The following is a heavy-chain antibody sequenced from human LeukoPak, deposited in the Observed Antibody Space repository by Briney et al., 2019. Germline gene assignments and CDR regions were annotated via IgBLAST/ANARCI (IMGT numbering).Heavy chain of an antibody. J-gene: IGHJ5*02. Sequence: SETLFLTCAVYGGSFSGYYWSWIRQPPGKGLEWVGEINHSGSTNYNPSLKSRVTISVDTSKNQFSLKLSSVTAADTAVYYCARGGSSSWHNWFDPWGQGTLVTVSS. CDR1: GGSFSGYY. CDR2: INHSGST. D-gene: IGHD6-13*01. CDR3: ARGGSSSWHNWFDP. V-gene: IGHV4-34*01.